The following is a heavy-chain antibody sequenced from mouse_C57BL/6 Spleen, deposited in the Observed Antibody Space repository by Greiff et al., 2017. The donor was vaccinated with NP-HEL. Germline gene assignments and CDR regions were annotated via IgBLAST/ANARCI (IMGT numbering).Heavy chain of an antibody. CDR3: ALRYGSTAWFAY. CDR1: GFNIKNTY. J-gene: IGHJ3*01. Sequence: EVKLVESVAELVRPGASVKLSCTASGFNIKNTYMHWVKQRPEQGLEWIGRIDPANGNTKYAPKFQGKATITADTSSNTAYLQLSSLTSEDTAIYYCALRYGSTAWFAYWGQGTLVTVSA. CDR2: IDPANGNT. D-gene: IGHD1-1*01. V-gene: IGHV14-3*01.